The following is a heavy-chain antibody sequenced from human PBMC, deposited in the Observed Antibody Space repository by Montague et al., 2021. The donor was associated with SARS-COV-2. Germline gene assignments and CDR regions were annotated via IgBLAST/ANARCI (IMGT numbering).Heavy chain of an antibody. CDR2: IYWNDDK. Sequence: PALVKSTQTLTLTCTFSGFSLSTSGVGVGWIRQPPGKALEWLALIYWNDDKRYSPSLKGRLTITKDTSKNQVVLTMTNMDPVDTATYYCALTRVSYDILTGYYHRDAFDIWGQGTMVTVSS. CDR3: ALTRVSYDILTGYYHRDAFDI. J-gene: IGHJ3*02. CDR1: GFSLSTSGVG. V-gene: IGHV2-5*01. D-gene: IGHD3-9*01.